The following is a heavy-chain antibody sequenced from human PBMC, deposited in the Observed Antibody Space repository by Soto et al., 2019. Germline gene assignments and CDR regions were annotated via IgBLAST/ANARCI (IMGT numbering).Heavy chain of an antibody. J-gene: IGHJ6*02. CDR2: IWYDGSNK. CDR1: GFTFSSYG. D-gene: IGHD6-19*01. CDR3: ARAQTVAEWVVYYYGMDV. Sequence: QVQLVESGGGVVQPGRSLRLSCAASGFTFSSYGMHWVRQAPGKGLEWVAVIWYDGSNKYYADSVKGRFTISRDNSKNTLYLQMNRLRAEDTAVYYCARAQTVAEWVVYYYGMDVWGQGTTVNVSS. V-gene: IGHV3-33*01.